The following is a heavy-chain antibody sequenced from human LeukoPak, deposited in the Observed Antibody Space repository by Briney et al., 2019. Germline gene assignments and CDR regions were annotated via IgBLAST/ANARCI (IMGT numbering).Heavy chain of an antibody. Sequence: PGGSLRLSCAPSGFTFSSDALHWVRQAPGKGLEWVAIISFDGTNKYYADSVKGRFTISRDNSNNTVYLQMNSLRTEDTAVYYCVRGLQSGTQRGYFDYWGQGTLVTVSS. J-gene: IGHJ4*02. CDR2: ISFDGTNK. CDR1: GFTFSSDA. CDR3: VRGLQSGTQRGYFDY. V-gene: IGHV3-30-3*01. D-gene: IGHD3-10*01.